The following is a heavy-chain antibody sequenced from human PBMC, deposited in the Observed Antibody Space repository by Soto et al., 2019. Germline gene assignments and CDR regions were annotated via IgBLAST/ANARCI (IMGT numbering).Heavy chain of an antibody. CDR2: IYYSGST. Sequence: PSETLSLTCTVSGGSISSYYWSWIRQPPGKGLEWIGYIYYSGSTNYNPSLKSRVTISVDTSKNQFSLKLSSVTAADTAVYYCARGPTVTTSDSFDYWGQGTLVTVS. CDR3: ARGPTVTTSDSFDY. D-gene: IGHD4-17*01. CDR1: GGSISSYY. J-gene: IGHJ4*02. V-gene: IGHV4-59*01.